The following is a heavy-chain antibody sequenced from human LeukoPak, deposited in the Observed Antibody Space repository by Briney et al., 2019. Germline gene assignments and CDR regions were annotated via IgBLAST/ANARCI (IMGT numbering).Heavy chain of an antibody. V-gene: IGHV4-34*01. Sequence: SETLSLACAVYGGSFSTYYWTWIRQPPGKGLEWIGEINHSGSTNYNPSLKSRVTISVDTSKNQFSLKLSSVTAADTAVYYCARYLYGSGSYYALFDYWGQGTLVTVSS. CDR1: GGSFSTYY. J-gene: IGHJ4*02. CDR3: ARYLYGSGSYYALFDY. CDR2: INHSGST. D-gene: IGHD3-10*01.